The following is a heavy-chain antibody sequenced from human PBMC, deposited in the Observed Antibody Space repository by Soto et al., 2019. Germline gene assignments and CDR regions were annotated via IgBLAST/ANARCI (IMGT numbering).Heavy chain of an antibody. CDR3: AKADGCAAGTCYTGTYWFFDL. Sequence: QLLESGGGLVQPGGSLRLSFAASGFTLSPHAMIGFRQAPGRGPDGVSTINSGGDKTFYADSVKGRFTLSRDDSKNTLFLQMNSLRAEDTAMYYCAKADGCAAGTCYTGTYWFFDLWGRGTLVTVSS. V-gene: IGHV3-23*01. CDR1: GFTLSPHA. D-gene: IGHD2-2*02. CDR2: INSGGDKT. J-gene: IGHJ2*01.